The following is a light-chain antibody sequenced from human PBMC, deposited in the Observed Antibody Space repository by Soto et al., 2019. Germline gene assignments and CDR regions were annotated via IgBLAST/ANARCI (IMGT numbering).Light chain of an antibody. CDR1: SSDVGAYNH. V-gene: IGLV2-14*01. CDR3: NSFATSTSYV. Sequence: QSALTQPASVSGSPGQSITISCTGTSSDVGAYNHVSWYQQHPDKAPQLLIFGVTNRPSGVSARFSGSKSGNTASLTISGLQPEDEADYYCNSFATSTSYVFGTGTKRTVL. J-gene: IGLJ1*01. CDR2: GVT.